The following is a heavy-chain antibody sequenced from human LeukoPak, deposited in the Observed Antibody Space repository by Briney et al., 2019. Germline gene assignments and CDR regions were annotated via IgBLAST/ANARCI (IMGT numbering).Heavy chain of an antibody. CDR2: VYYTGST. CDR3: ARHPLDY. V-gene: IGHV4-59*08. CDR1: GGSISNYY. Sequence: SETLSLTCTVSGGSISNYYWSWIRQPPGKGLEWIGYVYYTGSTNYHPSLKSRVTISVDTSKNQLSLKLSSVTAAGTAVYYCARHPLDYWGKGILVTVSS. J-gene: IGHJ4*02.